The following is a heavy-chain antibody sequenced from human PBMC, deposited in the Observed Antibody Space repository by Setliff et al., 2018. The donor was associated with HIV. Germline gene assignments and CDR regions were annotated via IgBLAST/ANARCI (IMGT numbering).Heavy chain of an antibody. J-gene: IGHJ4*02. D-gene: IGHD3-16*01. V-gene: IGHV4-61*02. CDR3: ATERWLYQNFDS. CDR1: GGSINSGIYY. CDR2: IHTGGNT. Sequence: TLSLTCPVSGGSINSGIYYWTWIRQPAGKGLEWLGRIHTGGNTNYNPSLKSRVTMSVDTSKNQFSLNLNSVTATDTAIYYCATERWLYQNFDSWGQGTQVTVSS.